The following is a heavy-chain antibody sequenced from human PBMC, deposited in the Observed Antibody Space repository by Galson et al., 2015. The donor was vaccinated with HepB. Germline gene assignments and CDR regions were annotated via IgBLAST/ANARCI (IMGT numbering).Heavy chain of an antibody. V-gene: IGHV5-51*03. CDR1: GYSFASYW. D-gene: IGHD2-2*01. Sequence: QSGAEVKKPGESLKISCTGSGYSFASYWIGWVRQMPGKGLEWMGIIYPGDSDTRYSPSFQGQVTISADKSISTAYLQWSSLKASDTAMYYCARASHGSTSEGYFDYWGQGTLVTVSS. J-gene: IGHJ4*02. CDR2: IYPGDSDT. CDR3: ARASHGSTSEGYFDY.